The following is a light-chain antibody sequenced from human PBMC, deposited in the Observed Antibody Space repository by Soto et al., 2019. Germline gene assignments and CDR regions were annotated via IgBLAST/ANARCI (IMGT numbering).Light chain of an antibody. CDR2: AAS. V-gene: IGKV1-39*01. CDR1: QNVNNN. Sequence: DIQMTQSPSSLSASVGDRVTITCRASQNVNNNLTWYQQKPGKAPHLLIYAASTLQTGVPPRFSGSGSGTDFTTTISSLQPEDVATYLCQQNHNSPFTFGGGTKVESK. J-gene: IGKJ4*01. CDR3: QQNHNSPFT.